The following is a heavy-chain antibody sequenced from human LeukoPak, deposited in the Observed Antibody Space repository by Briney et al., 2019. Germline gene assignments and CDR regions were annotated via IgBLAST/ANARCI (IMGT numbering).Heavy chain of an antibody. D-gene: IGHD3-10*01. CDR1: GGSISSGSYY. Sequence: SGTLSLTCTVSGGSISSGSYYWSWIRQPAGKGLEWIGRIYTSGSTNYNPSLKSRVTMSVDTSKIQFSLKLSSVTAADTAVYYCARAYGSGSYYTDYWGQGTLVTVSS. J-gene: IGHJ4*02. CDR3: ARAYGSGSYYTDY. V-gene: IGHV4-61*02. CDR2: IYTSGST.